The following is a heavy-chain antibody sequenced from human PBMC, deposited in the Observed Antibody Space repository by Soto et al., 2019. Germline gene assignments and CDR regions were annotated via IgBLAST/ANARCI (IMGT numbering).Heavy chain of an antibody. CDR1: VGSFSGYN. CDR3: ARSTHYYDSSGPLTEYFDY. J-gene: IGHJ4*02. CDR2: INDRGRT. V-gene: IGHV4-34*01. D-gene: IGHD3-22*01. Sequence: SETLSLTCGVSVGSFSGYNWTWIRQPPGGGLEWIGEINDRGRTNYNPSLKSRVTISVDTSKNQFSLKLSSVTAADTVVYYCARSTHYYDSSGPLTEYFDYWGQGTLVTVSS.